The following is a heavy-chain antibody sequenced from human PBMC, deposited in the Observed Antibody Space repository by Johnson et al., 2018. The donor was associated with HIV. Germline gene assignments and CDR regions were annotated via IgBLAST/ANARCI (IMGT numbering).Heavy chain of an antibody. CDR2: IYSGGTT. Sequence: MQLVESWGGLVHPGGSLRLSCAASGFTVSSNYMNWVRQAPGKGLEWVSVIYSGGTTSYADSVKGRFTISRDNSKNTLYLQMNSLRAEDTAVYYCARAYIYGAFDIWGQGTMVTVSS. CDR3: ARAYIYGAFDI. D-gene: IGHD2/OR15-2a*01. V-gene: IGHV3-66*01. J-gene: IGHJ3*02. CDR1: GFTVSSNY.